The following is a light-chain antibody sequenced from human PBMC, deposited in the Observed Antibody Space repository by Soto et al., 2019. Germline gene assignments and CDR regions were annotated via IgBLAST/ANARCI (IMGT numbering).Light chain of an antibody. CDR1: SSDIGAYNY. J-gene: IGLJ3*02. V-gene: IGLV2-14*01. CDR3: GSFTTSRIWL. CDR2: EVT. Sequence: QSVLTQPASVSGSPGQSITISCTGTSSDIGAYNYVSWYQQHPGKAPKLLIYEVTNRPSGVSDRFSGSKSGNTASLTISGLQVEDEADYFCGSFTTSRIWLFGGGTKVTVL.